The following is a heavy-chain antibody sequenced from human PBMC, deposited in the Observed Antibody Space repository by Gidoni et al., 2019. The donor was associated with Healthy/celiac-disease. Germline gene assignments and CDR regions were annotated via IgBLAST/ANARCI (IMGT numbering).Heavy chain of an antibody. Sequence: QLQLQESGPGLVKPPETLSLTCTVSGGSISSSSYYWGWIRQPPGKGLEWIGSIYYSGSTYYNPSLKSRVTISVDTSKNQFSLKLSSVTAADTAVYYCARVPYYYYGMDVWGQGTTVTVSS. CDR1: GGSISSSSYY. CDR3: ARVPYYYYGMDV. D-gene: IGHD2-2*01. J-gene: IGHJ6*02. V-gene: IGHV4-39*01. CDR2: IYYSGST.